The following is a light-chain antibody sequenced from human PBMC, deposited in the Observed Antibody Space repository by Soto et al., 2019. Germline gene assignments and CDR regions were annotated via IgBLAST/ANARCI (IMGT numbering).Light chain of an antibody. J-gene: IGKJ5*01. CDR3: QQYDNLPLI. CDR1: QTITNW. V-gene: IGKV1-5*01. CDR2: DAS. Sequence: DIQMTQSPSILSASVVDRVTITGLSSQTITNWLAWYQQKPGKAPRLLIYDASSLESWVPSRFSGSGSGTDFTLTISSLQPEDFATYYCQQYDNLPLIFGQGTRLEI.